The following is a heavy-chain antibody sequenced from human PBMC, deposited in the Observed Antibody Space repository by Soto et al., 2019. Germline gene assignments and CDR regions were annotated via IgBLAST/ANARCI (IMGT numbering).Heavy chain of an antibody. V-gene: IGHV3-21*01. CDR1: GFTFSSYS. D-gene: IGHD2-2*01. CDR2: ISSSSSYV. J-gene: IGHJ6*02. CDR3: ARGVGYPLREYCSSTSCYPLYYYGMDV. Sequence: PGGSLRLSCAASGFTFSSYSMNWVRQAPGKGLEWVSSISSSSSYVYYADSVKGRFTISRDNAKNSLYLQMNSLRAEDTAVYYCARGVGYPLREYCSSTSCYPLYYYGMDVWGQGTTVTVSS.